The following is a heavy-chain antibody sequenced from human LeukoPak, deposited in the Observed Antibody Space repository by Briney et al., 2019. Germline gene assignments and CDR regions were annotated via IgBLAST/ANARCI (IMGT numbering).Heavy chain of an antibody. CDR1: GFTFSSYS. D-gene: IGHD2-2*01. CDR3: ARDFPPSRQHYYYYGMDV. V-gene: IGHV3-48*02. CDR2: ISSSSSTI. J-gene: IGHJ6*02. Sequence: GGSLRLSCAASGFTFSSYSMNWARQAPGKGLEWVSYISSSSSTIYYADSVKGRFTISRDNAKNSLYLQMNSLRDEDTAVYYCARDFPPSRQHYYYYGMDVWGQGTTVTVSS.